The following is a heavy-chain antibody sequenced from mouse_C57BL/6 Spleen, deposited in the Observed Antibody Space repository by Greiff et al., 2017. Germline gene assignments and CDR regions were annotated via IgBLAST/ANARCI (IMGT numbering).Heavy chain of an antibody. D-gene: IGHD4-1*01. CDR3: ASDWDGAHFDY. CDR1: GYTFTSYW. Sequence: QVQLQQPGAELVKPGASVKLSCKASGYTFTSYWMHWVKQRPGQGLEWIGMIHPNSGSTNYNEKFKSKATLTVDKSSSTAYMQLSSLTSEDSAVYYCASDWDGAHFDYWGQGTTLTVSS. V-gene: IGHV1-64*01. CDR2: IHPNSGST. J-gene: IGHJ2*01.